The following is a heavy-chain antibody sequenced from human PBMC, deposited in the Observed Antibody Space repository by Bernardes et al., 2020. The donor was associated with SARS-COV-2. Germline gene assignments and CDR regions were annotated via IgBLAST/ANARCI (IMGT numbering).Heavy chain of an antibody. CDR2: INHSGST. V-gene: IGHV4-34*01. J-gene: IGHJ2*01. CDR3: ARMVSDSSGYYWYFDL. CDR1: GGSFSGYY. D-gene: IGHD3-22*01. Sequence: SETLSLTCAVYGGSFSGYYWSWIRQPPGKGLEWIGEINHSGSTNYNPSLKSRVTISVDTSKNQFSLKLSSVTAADTAVYYCARMVSDSSGYYWYFDLWGRGTLVTVSS.